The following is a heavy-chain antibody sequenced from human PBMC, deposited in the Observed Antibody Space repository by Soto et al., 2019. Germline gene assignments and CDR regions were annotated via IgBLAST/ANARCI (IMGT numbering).Heavy chain of an antibody. Sequence: QVHLQESGPGLVEPSQTLSLTCTVSGDSISSGDYYWSWIRQSPDKGLEWLGYTYHSGRNYYKPSLKSRVTISADTSKNQFSLKLSSVTAADTAVYYCARRHYYDSSGYADALDIWGQGTSVTVSS. D-gene: IGHD3-22*01. J-gene: IGHJ3*02. V-gene: IGHV4-30-4*01. CDR3: ARRHYYDSSGYADALDI. CDR2: TYHSGRN. CDR1: GDSISSGDYY.